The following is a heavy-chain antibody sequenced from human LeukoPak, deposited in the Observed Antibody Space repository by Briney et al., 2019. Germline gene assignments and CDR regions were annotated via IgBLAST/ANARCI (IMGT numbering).Heavy chain of an antibody. CDR2: IYPDDSDT. CDR1: GYTFTKYW. CDR3: ARRVSSSGWFDP. D-gene: IGHD6-6*01. V-gene: IGHV5-51*01. Sequence: GESLKISCQGSGYTFTKYWIAWVRQMPGKGLEWLGIIYPDDSDTRYSPSFQGHVTISADKSISTAYLQWSSLKASDTAMYYCARRVSSSGWFDPWGQGTLVTVSS. J-gene: IGHJ5*02.